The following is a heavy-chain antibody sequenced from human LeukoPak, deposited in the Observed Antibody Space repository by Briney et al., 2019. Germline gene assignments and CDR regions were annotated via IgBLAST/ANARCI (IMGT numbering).Heavy chain of an antibody. Sequence: SQTLSLTCAISGDSVSNNSGAWNWIRQSPSRGLEWLGRTYYRSKWYNDYAVSVRSRIFINPDTSKNQFSLQLKSVTPEDTAVYYCAAGYSSRFWGQGTLVTVSS. J-gene: IGHJ4*02. D-gene: IGHD6-19*01. CDR2: TYYRSKWYN. CDR1: GDSVSNNSGA. CDR3: AAGYSSRF. V-gene: IGHV6-1*01.